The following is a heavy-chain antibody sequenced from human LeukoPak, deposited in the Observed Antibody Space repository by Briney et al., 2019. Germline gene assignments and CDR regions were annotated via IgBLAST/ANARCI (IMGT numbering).Heavy chain of an antibody. J-gene: IGHJ6*02. CDR2: ISGSGVST. CDR3: GKDLHFYVAMGV. D-gene: IGHD2/OR15-2a*01. CDR1: GFTFSTYA. Sequence: GGSLRLSCAASGFTFSTYAMTWVRQAPGEGLEWVSAISGSGVSTHFADSVKGRFTISRDNSKSTLYLQMNSLRAEDTALYYCGKDLHFYVAMGVWGQGTTVTVSS. V-gene: IGHV3-23*01.